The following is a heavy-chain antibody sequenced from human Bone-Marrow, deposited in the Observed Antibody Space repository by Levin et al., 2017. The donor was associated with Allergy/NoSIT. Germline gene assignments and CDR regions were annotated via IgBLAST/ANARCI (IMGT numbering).Heavy chain of an antibody. D-gene: IGHD3-10*01. CDR2: ITSGGGGT. J-gene: IGHJ4*02. Sequence: PGGSLRLSCAASGFAITSAAMNWVRQAPGKGLEWVSTITSGGGGTFYADSVKGRFTISRDTSKNTVYLQMNSLRAEDTAIYYCARTVVRYFSDIWGPGTLVTVSS. CDR1: GFAITSAA. V-gene: IGHV3-23*01. CDR3: ARTVVRYFSDI.